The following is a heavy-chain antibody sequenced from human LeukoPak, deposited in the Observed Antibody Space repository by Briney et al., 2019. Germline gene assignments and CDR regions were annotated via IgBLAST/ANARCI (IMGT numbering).Heavy chain of an antibody. J-gene: IGHJ4*02. V-gene: IGHV1-2*04. D-gene: IGHD5-18*01. CDR1: GYTFTGYY. Sequence: GASVKVSCKASGYTFTGYYMHWVRQAPGQGLEWMGWINLNSGGANYAQKFQGWVTMTRDTSISTAYMELSRLRSDDTAVYYCARGSGFRGYSYGSLDYWGQGTPVTVSS. CDR2: INLNSGGA. CDR3: ARGSGFRGYSYGSLDY.